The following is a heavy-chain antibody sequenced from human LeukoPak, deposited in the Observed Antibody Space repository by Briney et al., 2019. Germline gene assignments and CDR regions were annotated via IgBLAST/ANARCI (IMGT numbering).Heavy chain of an antibody. J-gene: IGHJ6*03. CDR1: GFTFSSYG. CDR2: IRSDGSNK. CDR3: AKLLYYYMDV. Sequence: GGSLRLSCAASGFTFSSYGMHWVRQAPGKGLEWVAFIRSDGSNKYYADSVRGRFTISRDNSKNTLYLQMNSLRAEDTAIYYCAKLLYYYMDVWGEGTTVTISS. V-gene: IGHV3-30*02.